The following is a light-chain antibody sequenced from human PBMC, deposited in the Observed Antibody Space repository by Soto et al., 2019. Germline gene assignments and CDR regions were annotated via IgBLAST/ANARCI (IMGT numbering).Light chain of an antibody. J-gene: IGLJ1*01. CDR3: SSYTSSSTLYV. CDR2: EVS. Sequence: QSALTQPASVSGSPGQSITLSCTGTSSDVGGYNYVSWYQQHPGKAPKLMIYEVSNRPSGVSNRFSGSKSGNTASLTISGLQAEDEADYYCSSYTSSSTLYVFXSGTKVTVL. CDR1: SSDVGGYNY. V-gene: IGLV2-14*01.